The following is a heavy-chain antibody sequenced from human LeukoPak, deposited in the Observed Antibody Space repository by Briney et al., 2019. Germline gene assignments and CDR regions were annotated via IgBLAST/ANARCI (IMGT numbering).Heavy chain of an antibody. V-gene: IGHV1-2*02. J-gene: IGHJ4*02. CDR1: GYTLTGYY. D-gene: IGHD6-6*01. Sequence: ASVKVSCKASGYTLTGYYMHWVRQAPGQGLEWMGWINPNSGGTNYAQKFQGRVTMTRDTSISTAYMELSRLRSDDTAVYYCAREYSSSSPHFDYWGQGTLVTVSS. CDR3: AREYSSSSPHFDY. CDR2: INPNSGGT.